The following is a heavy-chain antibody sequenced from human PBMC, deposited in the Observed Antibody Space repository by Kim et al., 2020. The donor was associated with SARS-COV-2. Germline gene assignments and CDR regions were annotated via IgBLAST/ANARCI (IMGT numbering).Heavy chain of an antibody. CDR3: ARESSSSGPRKYYLDY. D-gene: IGHD6-6*01. J-gene: IGHJ4*01. V-gene: IGHV3-30-3*01. Sequence: GGSLRLSCAASGFTFSSYAMHWVRQAPGKGLEWVAVISYDGSNKYYADSVKGRFTISRDNSKNTLYLQMNSLRAEDTAVYYCARESSSSGPRKYYLDYWG. CDR1: GFTFSSYA. CDR2: ISYDGSNK.